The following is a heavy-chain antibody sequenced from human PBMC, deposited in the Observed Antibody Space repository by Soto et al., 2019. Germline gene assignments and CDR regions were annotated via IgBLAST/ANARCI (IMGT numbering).Heavy chain of an antibody. J-gene: IGHJ4*02. D-gene: IGHD5-12*01. V-gene: IGHV3-49*03. CDR3: TRDTPSRSGSPFDY. Sequence: PGGSLRLSCTASGFTFGDYAMSWFRQAPGKGLEWVGFIRSKAYGGTTEYAASVKGRFTISRDDSKSIAYLQMNSLKTEDTAVYYCTRDTPSRSGSPFDYWGQGTLVTVSS. CDR2: IRSKAYGGTT. CDR1: GFTFGDYA.